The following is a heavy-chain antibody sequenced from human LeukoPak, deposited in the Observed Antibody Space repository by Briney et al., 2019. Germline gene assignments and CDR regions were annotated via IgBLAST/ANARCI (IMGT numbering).Heavy chain of an antibody. D-gene: IGHD3-16*02. Sequence: PGRSLRLSCAASGFTFSSYGMHWVRQAPDKGLEWVAVISYDGSHKYYADSVKGRFSISRDNSKNTLYLQLDSLRAEDTAVYYCAKNHERGRYDSFDMWAQGSWVTVSS. CDR3: AKNHERGRYDSFDM. CDR1: GFTFSSYG. J-gene: IGHJ3*02. CDR2: ISYDGSHK. V-gene: IGHV3-30*18.